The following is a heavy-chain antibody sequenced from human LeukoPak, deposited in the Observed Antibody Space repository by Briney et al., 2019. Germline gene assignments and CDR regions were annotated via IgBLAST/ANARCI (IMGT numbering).Heavy chain of an antibody. CDR3: ARESSGRGMDV. Sequence: GGSLRLSCAASVLSFNNYWMHWVRHAPGKGLMWVSRINSDGSSTSYADSVKGRFTISRDNAKNTLYLQMNSLRAEDTAVYYCARESSGRGMDVWGQGTTVTVSS. V-gene: IGHV3-74*01. CDR1: VLSFNNYW. CDR2: INSDGSST. D-gene: IGHD6-19*01. J-gene: IGHJ6*02.